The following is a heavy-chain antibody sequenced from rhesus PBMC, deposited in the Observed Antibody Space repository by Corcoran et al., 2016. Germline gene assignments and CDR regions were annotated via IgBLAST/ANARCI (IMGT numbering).Heavy chain of an antibody. J-gene: IGHJ6*01. CDR2: IYGNRART. CDR1: GGPISDSYY. V-gene: IGHV4S9*01. CDR3: ARGGDSGYYTHYYGLDS. D-gene: IGHD3-28*01. Sequence: QVQLQESGPGLVKPSETLSPTRAASGGPISDSYYRNWLRPPPGRRLEGIGNIYGNRARTYYNPSLKSRVTISKDTSKNQFFLKLSSVTAADTAVYYCARGGDSGYYTHYYGLDSWGQGVVVTVSS.